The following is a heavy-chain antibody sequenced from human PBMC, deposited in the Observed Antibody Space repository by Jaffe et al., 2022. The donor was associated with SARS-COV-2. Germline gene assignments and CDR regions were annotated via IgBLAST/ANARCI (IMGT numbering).Heavy chain of an antibody. Sequence: QVQLVQSGPEVKKPGSSMRVSCKASGGSFRGQTVSWVRQGPGQGLEWMGRIIPTLGIKHYSQRFQGRITISADGPTGTVYMEVSGLTTEDTAMYFCTRGQTGRHLLWDFDFWGPGTPITVSS. CDR3: TRGQTGRHLLWDFDF. CDR1: GGSFRGQT. CDR2: IIPTLGIK. D-gene: IGHD1-1*01. J-gene: IGHJ4*02. V-gene: IGHV1-69*04.